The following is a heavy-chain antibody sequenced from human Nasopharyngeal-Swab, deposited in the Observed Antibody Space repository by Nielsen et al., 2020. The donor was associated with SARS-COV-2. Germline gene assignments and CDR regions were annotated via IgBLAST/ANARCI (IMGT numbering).Heavy chain of an antibody. CDR3: ARGAFGLGHSWFDP. V-gene: IGHV1-8*01. J-gene: IGHJ5*02. CDR1: GYTFSRND. Sequence: ASVKVSCKSSGYTFSRNDINWVRQATGQGLEWMGRMNPKSGDVGYAQKFQGRVTMTRNTSTTTAYMELSSLRHEDTAVYYCARGAFGLGHSWFDPWGQGTLVTVSP. CDR2: MNPKSGDV. D-gene: IGHD3/OR15-3a*01.